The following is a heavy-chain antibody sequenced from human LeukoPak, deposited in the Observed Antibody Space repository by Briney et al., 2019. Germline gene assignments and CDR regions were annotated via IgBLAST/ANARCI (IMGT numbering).Heavy chain of an antibody. J-gene: IGHJ6*02. CDR3: ARESITMIVVVITSMDV. Sequence: SETLSLTCTVSGGSINNYYWSWIRQPPGKGLEWIGYIYYSGSTNYNPSLKSRVTISVDTSKNQFSLQLNSVTPEDTAVYYCARESITMIVVVITSMDVWGQGTTVTVSS. V-gene: IGHV4-59*12. CDR2: IYYSGST. D-gene: IGHD3-22*01. CDR1: GGSINNYY.